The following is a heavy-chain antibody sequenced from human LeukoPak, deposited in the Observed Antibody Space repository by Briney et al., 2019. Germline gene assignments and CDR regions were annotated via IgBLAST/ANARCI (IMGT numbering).Heavy chain of an antibody. CDR2: ISYDGSNK. V-gene: IGHV3-30*03. D-gene: IGHD4-17*01. Sequence: GGSLRLSCAASGFTFSSYGMHWVRQAPGKGLEWVAVISYDGSNKYYADSVKGRFTISRDNSKNTLYLQMNSLRAEDTAVYYCATPSTVTTLGLNYWGQGTLVTVSS. CDR1: GFTFSSYG. J-gene: IGHJ4*02. CDR3: ATPSTVTTLGLNY.